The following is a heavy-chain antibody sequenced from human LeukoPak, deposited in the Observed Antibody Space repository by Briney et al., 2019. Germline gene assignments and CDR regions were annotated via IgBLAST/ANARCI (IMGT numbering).Heavy chain of an antibody. CDR2: IYYSGST. J-gene: IGHJ5*02. V-gene: IGHV4-39*01. CDR3: ARGEYSRDWFDP. Sequence: SETLSLTCTVSGGSISSSSYYWGWIRQPPGKGLEWIGSIYYSGSTYYNPSLKSRVTISVDTSKNQFSLKLSSVTAADTAVYYCARGEYSRDWFDPWGQGTLVTVST. CDR1: GGSISSSSYY. D-gene: IGHD6-6*01.